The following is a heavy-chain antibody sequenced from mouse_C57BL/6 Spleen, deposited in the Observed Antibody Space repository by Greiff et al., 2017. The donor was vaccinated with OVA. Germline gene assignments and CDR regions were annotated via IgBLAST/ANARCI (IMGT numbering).Heavy chain of an antibody. J-gene: IGHJ2*01. CDR1: GYTFTDYY. CDR3: ASPFFYGSSPGYFDY. D-gene: IGHD1-1*01. Sequence: EVKLQQSGPELVKPGASVKISCKASGYTFTDYYMNWVKQSHGKSLEWIGDINPNYGGTSYNQKFKGKATLTVDKSSSTAYMELRSLTSEDSAVYYCASPFFYGSSPGYFDYWGQGTTLTVSS. V-gene: IGHV1-26*01. CDR2: INPNYGGT.